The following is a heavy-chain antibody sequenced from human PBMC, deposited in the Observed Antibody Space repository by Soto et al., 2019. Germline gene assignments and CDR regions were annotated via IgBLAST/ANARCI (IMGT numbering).Heavy chain of an antibody. J-gene: IGHJ4*02. Sequence: SETLSLTCTVSGGSISSGDYFWTWIRQHPEKGLEWIGYIHYNGRTNSSPSLKSRVTVSTDASKNQFSLILSSVTAADTAVYYCARVPYGSFWGYFAYWGQGALVTGSS. CDR3: ARVPYGSFWGYFAY. CDR2: IHYNGRT. D-gene: IGHD2-2*01. CDR1: GGSISSGDYF. V-gene: IGHV4-31*03.